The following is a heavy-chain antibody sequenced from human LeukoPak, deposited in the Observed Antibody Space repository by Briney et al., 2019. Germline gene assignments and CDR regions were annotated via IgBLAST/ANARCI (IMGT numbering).Heavy chain of an antibody. J-gene: IGHJ4*02. V-gene: IGHV3-43*02. CDR1: GFTFDDYA. CDR2: ISGDGGST. D-gene: IGHD2-15*01. CDR3: ARLGYCNTGSCYSLDY. Sequence: GGSLRLSCAASGFTFDDYAMHWVRQAPGKGLEWVSLISGDGGSTYYADSVKGRFTISRDNAKNSLFLQVNSLRAEDTALYYCARLGYCNTGSCYSLDYWGQGTLVTVSS.